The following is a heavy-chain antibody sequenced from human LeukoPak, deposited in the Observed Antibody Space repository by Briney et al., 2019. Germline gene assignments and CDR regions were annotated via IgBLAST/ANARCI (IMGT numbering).Heavy chain of an antibody. D-gene: IGHD6-19*01. CDR2: MNPNSGNT. CDR3: ARTGYSSGWYRGGWYYFDY. Sequence: ASVKVSCKASGYTFTSYDINWVRQAPGQGLEWMGWMNPNSGNTVYAQKFQGRVTMTRNTSISTAYMELSSLRSEDTAVYYCARTGYSSGWYRGGWYYFDYWGQGTLVTVSS. J-gene: IGHJ4*02. V-gene: IGHV1-8*01. CDR1: GYTFTSYD.